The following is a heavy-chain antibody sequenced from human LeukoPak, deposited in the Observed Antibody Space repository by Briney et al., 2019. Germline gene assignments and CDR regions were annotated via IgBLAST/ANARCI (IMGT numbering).Heavy chain of an antibody. Sequence: GGSLRLSCAASGFTFSSYAMSWVRQAPGKGLVWVSRINSDGSSTSYADSVKGRFTISRDNAKNTLYLQMNSLRAEDTAVYYCARADAMFYYYYGMDVWGQGTTVTVSS. D-gene: IGHD3-10*02. J-gene: IGHJ6*02. V-gene: IGHV3-74*01. CDR2: INSDGSST. CDR3: ARADAMFYYYYGMDV. CDR1: GFTFSSYA.